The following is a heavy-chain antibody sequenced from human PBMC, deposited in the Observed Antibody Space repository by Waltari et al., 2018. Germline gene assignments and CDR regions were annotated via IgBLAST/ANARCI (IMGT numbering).Heavy chain of an antibody. V-gene: IGHV1-69*11. D-gene: IGHD5-18*01. CDR1: GSTFSRHA. Sequence: QVQVVQSGTEVRKPGASVKISCKVSGSTFSRHAISWLRQAPGQGLEWMGRASPMVRKVDDEEKFQGRVTLTADESATSGSMELTSLRSEDTAVYYCAREDVGYMYGHHYFDSWGQGSLVTVTS. J-gene: IGHJ4*02. CDR3: AREDVGYMYGHHYFDS. CDR2: ASPMVRKV.